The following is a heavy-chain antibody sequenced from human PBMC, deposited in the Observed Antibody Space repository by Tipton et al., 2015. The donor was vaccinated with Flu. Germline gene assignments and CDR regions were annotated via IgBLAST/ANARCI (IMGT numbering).Heavy chain of an antibody. J-gene: IGHJ3*02. D-gene: IGHD3-10*01. CDR3: ARDRGRSDAFDI. CDR1: SVSINFYS. CDR2: FYYSGSP. Sequence: TLSLTCTVSSVSINFYSWSWIRQPPGKGLEWIGYFYYSGSPKYNPSLESRVTISADTSNNQFSLKLNSVTAADTAVYFCARDRGRSDAFDIWGLGTMVTVSS. V-gene: IGHV4-59*01.